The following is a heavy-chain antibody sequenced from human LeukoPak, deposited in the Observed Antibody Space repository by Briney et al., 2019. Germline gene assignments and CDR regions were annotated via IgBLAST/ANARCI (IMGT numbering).Heavy chain of an antibody. CDR1: GFTLNTYT. CDR3: ARSGINMVRGVIIRSPYHMDV. D-gene: IGHD3-10*01. V-gene: IGHV3-21*01. Sequence: GGSLRLSCAASGFTLNTYTMNWVRQAPGKGLEWVSSISSSGTYLYYADSGKGRFTLSRDEAKNSLSLQMKSLRAEDTAVYYCARSGINMVRGVIIRSPYHMDVWGKGTTVTVSS. CDR2: ISSSGTYL. J-gene: IGHJ6*03.